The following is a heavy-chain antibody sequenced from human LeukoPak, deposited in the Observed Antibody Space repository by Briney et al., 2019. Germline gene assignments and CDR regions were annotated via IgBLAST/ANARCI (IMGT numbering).Heavy chain of an antibody. D-gene: IGHD3-22*01. V-gene: IGHV1-8*03. CDR2: MNPNSGNT. CDR3: ARFYYYDSSGYHTPWNWFDP. CDR1: GYTFTSYD. Sequence: ASVKVSCKASGYTFTSYDINWVRQATGQGLEWMGWMNPNSGNTGYAQKFQGRVTITRNTSISTAYMELSSLRSEDTAVYYCARFYYYDSSGYHTPWNWFDPWGQGTLVTVSS. J-gene: IGHJ5*02.